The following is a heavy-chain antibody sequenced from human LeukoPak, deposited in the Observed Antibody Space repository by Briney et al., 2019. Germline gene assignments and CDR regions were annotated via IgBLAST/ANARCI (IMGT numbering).Heavy chain of an antibody. CDR2: ISKSGDYI. D-gene: IGHD3-10*01. Sequence: GGSLRLSCAASGFTFSTYSMNWVRQAPGKGLEWVSSISKSGDYIYYADSVKGRFTISRDNAKTSLYLQMNNLRAEDTAVYYCARDLLRGVMRGDDYWGQGTLVTVSS. J-gene: IGHJ4*02. CDR1: GFTFSTYS. CDR3: ARDLLRGVMRGDDY. V-gene: IGHV3-21*01.